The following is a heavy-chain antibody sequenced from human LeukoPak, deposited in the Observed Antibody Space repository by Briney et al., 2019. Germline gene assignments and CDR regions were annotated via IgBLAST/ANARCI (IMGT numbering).Heavy chain of an antibody. D-gene: IGHD3-10*01. CDR2: ITWNSGSI. CDR3: AAGAGITRY. V-gene: IGHV3-9*01. J-gene: IGHJ4*02. Sequence: GGSLRLSCAASGLTFYDYAMHWVRQAPGKGLEWVSGITWNSGSIAYADSVKGRFTISRDNAKNSLYLQMNSLRSEDTALYYCAAGAGITRYWGQGTLVTVSS. CDR1: GLTFYDYA.